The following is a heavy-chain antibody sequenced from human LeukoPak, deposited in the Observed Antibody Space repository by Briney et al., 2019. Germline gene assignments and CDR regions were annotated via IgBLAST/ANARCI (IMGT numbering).Heavy chain of an antibody. CDR3: ARAWTTVTTGYYYYYGMDV. CDR2: ISAYNGNT. D-gene: IGHD4-17*01. J-gene: IGHJ6*02. CDR1: GYTFTSYG. Sequence: ASVKVSCKASGYTFTSYGISWVRQAPGQGLVWMGWISAYNGNTNYAQKLQGRVTMTKDTSTSTAYMELRRLRSEDTAVYYCARAWTTVTTGYYYYYGMDVWGQGTTVTVSS. V-gene: IGHV1-18*01.